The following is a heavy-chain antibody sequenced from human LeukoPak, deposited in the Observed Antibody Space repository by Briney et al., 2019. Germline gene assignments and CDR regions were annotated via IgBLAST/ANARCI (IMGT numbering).Heavy chain of an antibody. CDR2: INPDSGGT. Sequence: ASVKVSCKASGYTFTGYYLQWVRQAPGQGLEWMGWINPDSGGTEYAQRFQGRVTMTRDTSISTAYMELSRLRSDDTAVYYCARDPIVVVAAGGWFDPWGQGTLVTVSS. D-gene: IGHD2-15*01. J-gene: IGHJ5*02. V-gene: IGHV1-2*02. CDR1: GYTFTGYY. CDR3: ARDPIVVVAAGGWFDP.